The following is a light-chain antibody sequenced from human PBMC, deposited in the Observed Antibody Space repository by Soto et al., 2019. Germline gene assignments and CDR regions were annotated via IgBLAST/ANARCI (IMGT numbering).Light chain of an antibody. Sequence: QSALTQPASVSGSPGQSITISCTGTSSDVGGYTYVSWYQQHPGRAPKLMIYEVSNRPSGVSNRFSGSKSGNTASLTISGLQAEDEADYYCSSYTTRNPVLFGGGTKLTVL. CDR1: SSDVGGYTY. V-gene: IGLV2-14*01. CDR2: EVS. CDR3: SSYTTRNPVL. J-gene: IGLJ2*01.